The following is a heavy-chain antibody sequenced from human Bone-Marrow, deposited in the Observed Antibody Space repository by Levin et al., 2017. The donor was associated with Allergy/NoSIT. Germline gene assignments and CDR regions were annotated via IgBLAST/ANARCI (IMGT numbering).Heavy chain of an antibody. CDR2: IYYSGGT. CDR3: ARTVTKRTGDHWYFDL. D-gene: IGHD7-27*01. Sequence: PSETLSLTCRVSGGSISSINYYWSWIRQPPGKGLEWIGYIYYSGGTYYNPSLKSRVTISVDTSKNQFSLKLSSVTATDTAVYYCARTVTKRTGDHWYFDLWGRGTLVTVSS. J-gene: IGHJ2*01. V-gene: IGHV4-30-4*01. CDR1: GGSISSINYY.